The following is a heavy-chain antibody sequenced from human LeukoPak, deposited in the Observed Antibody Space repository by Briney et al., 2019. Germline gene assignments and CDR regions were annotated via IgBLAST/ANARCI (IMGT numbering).Heavy chain of an antibody. V-gene: IGHV3-30*04. CDR3: ARGVGYCSSTSCSEDWFDP. Sequence: GGSLRLSCAASGFTFSSYAMHWVRQAPGKGLEWVAVISYDGNNKYYADSVKGRFTISRDNSKNTLYLQMNSLRAEDTAVYYCARGVGYCSSTSCSEDWFDPWGQGTLVTVSS. CDR1: GFTFSSYA. D-gene: IGHD2-2*01. CDR2: ISYDGNNK. J-gene: IGHJ5*02.